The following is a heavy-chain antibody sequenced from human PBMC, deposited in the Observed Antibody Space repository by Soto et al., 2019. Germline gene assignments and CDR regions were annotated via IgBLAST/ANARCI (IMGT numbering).Heavy chain of an antibody. CDR1: GGSISSGGYY. J-gene: IGHJ4*02. D-gene: IGHD6-13*01. CDR2: IYYSGST. CDR3: ARYHSNSCYLDY. V-gene: IGHV4-31*03. Sequence: QVQLQESGPGLVKPSQTLSLTCTVSGGSISSGGYYWSWIRQHTGKSLEWIGYIYYSGSTYYNPSLKSRVTISVDTSSNQFALKLTSVTGADTAVYYCARYHSNSCYLDYSGQGTLVTVSS.